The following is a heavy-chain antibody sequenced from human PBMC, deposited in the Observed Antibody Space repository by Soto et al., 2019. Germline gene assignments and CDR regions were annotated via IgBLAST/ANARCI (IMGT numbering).Heavy chain of an antibody. CDR3: ARDPPIAALDAFDI. CDR1: GGTFSSYA. CDR2: IIPIFGIA. D-gene: IGHD6-13*01. J-gene: IGHJ3*02. Sequence: SVKVSCKASGGTFSSYAISWVRQAPGQGLEWMGGIIPIFGIANYAQKFQGRVTITADKSTSTAYMELSSLRSEDTAVYYCARDPPIAALDAFDIWGQGTMVTVSS. V-gene: IGHV1-69*10.